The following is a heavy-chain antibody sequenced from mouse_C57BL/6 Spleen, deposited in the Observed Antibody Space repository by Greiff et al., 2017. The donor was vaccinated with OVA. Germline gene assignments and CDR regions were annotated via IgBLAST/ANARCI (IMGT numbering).Heavy chain of an antibody. CDR3: ARRDYSKGGDY. D-gene: IGHD2-5*01. V-gene: IGHV1-69*01. J-gene: IGHJ2*01. CDR2: IDPSDSYT. Sequence: QVQLQQPGAELVMPGALVKLSCKASGYTFTSYWMHWVKQRPGQGLEWIGEIDPSDSYTNYNQKFKGKSTLTVDKSSSTAYMQLSSLTSEDSAVYYCARRDYSKGGDYWGQGTTLTVSS. CDR1: GYTFTSYW.